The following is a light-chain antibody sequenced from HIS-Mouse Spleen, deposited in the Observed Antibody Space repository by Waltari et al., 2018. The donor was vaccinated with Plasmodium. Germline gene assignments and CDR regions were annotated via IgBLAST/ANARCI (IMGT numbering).Light chain of an antibody. J-gene: IGLJ2*01. CDR1: SSDVGGDNY. Sequence: QSALTQPPSASGSPGQSVTISCTGTSSDVGGDNYVSWYQQHPGKAPKRMIYEVSKRPSGVPERFSGSKSGNTASLTVSGLKAEDEADYYRSSYAGSNNLVFGGGTKLTVL. CDR3: SSYAGSNNLV. CDR2: EVS. V-gene: IGLV2-8*01.